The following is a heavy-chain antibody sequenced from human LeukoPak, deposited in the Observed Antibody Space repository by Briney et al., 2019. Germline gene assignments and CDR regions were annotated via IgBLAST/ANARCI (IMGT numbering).Heavy chain of an antibody. CDR2: INHSGST. D-gene: IGHD1-26*01. Sequence: SETLSLTCAVYGGSFSGYYWSWIRQPPGKGLEWIGEINHSGSTNYNPSLKSRVTISVDTSKNQFFLKLSSVTAADTAVYYCARDSGSYGRWYFDLWGRGTLVTVSS. CDR3: ARDSGSYGRWYFDL. CDR1: GGSFSGYY. J-gene: IGHJ2*01. V-gene: IGHV4-34*01.